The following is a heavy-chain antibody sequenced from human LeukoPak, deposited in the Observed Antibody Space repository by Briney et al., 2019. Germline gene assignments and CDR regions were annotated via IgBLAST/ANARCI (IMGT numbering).Heavy chain of an antibody. CDR3: ASSSGWYLEYFQH. CDR1: GGSISSGSYY. D-gene: IGHD6-19*01. CDR2: IYTSGST. Sequence: SETLSLTCTVSGGSISSGSYYWSWIRPPAGKGLEWIGRIYTSGSTNYNPSLKSRVTISVDTSKNQFSLKLSSVTAADTAVYYCASSSGWYLEYFQHWGQGALVTVSS. V-gene: IGHV4-61*02. J-gene: IGHJ1*01.